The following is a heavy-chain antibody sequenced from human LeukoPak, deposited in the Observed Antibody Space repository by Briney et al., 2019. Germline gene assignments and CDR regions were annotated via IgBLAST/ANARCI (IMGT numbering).Heavy chain of an antibody. CDR2: ISGGGGSST. J-gene: IGHJ4*02. CDR3: AKVGGARLRYFDWLLFFDY. Sequence: GGSLRLSCAASGFTFNNFAMSWVRQAPGKGLEWVSNISGGGGSSTYYADSVKGRFTISRDNSKNTLYLQMNSLRAEDTAVYYCAKVGGARLRYFDWLLFFDYWGQGTLVTVSS. CDR1: GFTFNNFA. D-gene: IGHD3-9*01. V-gene: IGHV3-23*01.